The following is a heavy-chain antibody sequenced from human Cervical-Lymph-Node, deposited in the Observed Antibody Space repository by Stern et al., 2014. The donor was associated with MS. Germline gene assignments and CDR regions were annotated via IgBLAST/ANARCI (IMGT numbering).Heavy chain of an antibody. CDR1: GGSVGRGSYY. D-gene: IGHD3-3*01. V-gene: IGHV4-61*01. CDR3: ARGPNTVFGVLPMNY. Sequence: QVQLQESGPGLVRPSATLPLTCTVSGGSVGRGSYYWTRHPPTPGKGLVWIRYNYYNGRTDSHPSLQSRVPTSPNLSTTQFSPDVNSVTAADAAVYYVARGPNTVFGVLPMNYWGRGTLVTVSS. CDR2: NYYNGRT. J-gene: IGHJ4*02.